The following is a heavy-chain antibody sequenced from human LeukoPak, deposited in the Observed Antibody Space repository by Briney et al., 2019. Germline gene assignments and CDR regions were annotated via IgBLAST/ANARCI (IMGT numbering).Heavy chain of an antibody. CDR1: GFTFSSYS. CDR2: ISSSSSYI. CDR3: ARDSSSPSYYDFWGGGAFDI. V-gene: IGHV3-21*01. J-gene: IGHJ3*02. D-gene: IGHD3-3*01. Sequence: SGGSLRLSCAASGFTFSSYSMNWVRQAPGKGLEWVSSISSSSSYIYYADSVKGRFTISRDNAKNSLYLQMNSLRAEDTAVYYCARDSSSPSYYDFWGGGAFDIWGQGTMVTVSS.